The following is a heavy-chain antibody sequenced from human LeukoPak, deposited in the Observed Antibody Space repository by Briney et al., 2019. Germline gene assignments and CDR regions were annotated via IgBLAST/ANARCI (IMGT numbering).Heavy chain of an antibody. Sequence: SETLSLTCTLSGRAVNSVTYYWAWLRQPPGKGREWISYVYFNGSTNINSSLKSRVTIPVQTSKNQVSLKLGSVTAADTAVYFCARVRYSGTYYRVYWGQGALVTVSS. CDR3: ARVRYSGTYYRVY. CDR2: VYFNGST. D-gene: IGHD1-26*01. CDR1: GRAVNSVTYY. J-gene: IGHJ4*02. V-gene: IGHV4-61*01.